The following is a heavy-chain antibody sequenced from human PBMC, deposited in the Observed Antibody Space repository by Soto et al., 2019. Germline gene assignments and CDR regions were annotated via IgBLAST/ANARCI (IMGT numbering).Heavy chain of an antibody. Sequence: SETLSLTCTVSGGSISSGKYYCSWIRQPPGKGLEWIGFISYSGSTYYSLSLKSRVTISVDTSKNQFSLNLSFVTAADTAVYYCAPRGPPRKGLYFLDSGGQETWATASS. CDR2: ISYSGST. CDR1: GGSISSGKYY. V-gene: IGHV4-30-4*01. CDR3: APRGPPRKGLYFLDS. J-gene: IGHJ4*02. D-gene: IGHD3-3*01.